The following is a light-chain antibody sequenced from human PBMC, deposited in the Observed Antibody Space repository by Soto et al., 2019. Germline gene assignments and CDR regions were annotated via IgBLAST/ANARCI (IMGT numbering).Light chain of an antibody. CDR3: SSYTTSSTLLYV. Sequence: QSVLTQPASVSGSPGQSITISCTGTSSDVGGYNSVSWYQQHPGKAPKLMIYEVSNRPSGVSNRFSGSKSGNTASLTISGLQAEAEADYYCSSYTTSSTLLYVFGTGTKVTVL. CDR1: SSDVGGYNS. V-gene: IGLV2-14*01. J-gene: IGLJ1*01. CDR2: EVS.